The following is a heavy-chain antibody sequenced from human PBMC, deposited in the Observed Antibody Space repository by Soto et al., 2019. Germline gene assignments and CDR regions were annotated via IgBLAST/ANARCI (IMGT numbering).Heavy chain of an antibody. V-gene: IGHV1-18*01. D-gene: IGHD5-12*01. CDR3: ARDAVATIISNWFDP. CDR1: GYTFTSYG. CDR2: ISAYNGNT. Sequence: ASVKVSCKASGYTFTSYGISWVRQAPGQGLEWMGWISAYNGNTNYAQKLQGRVTMTTDTSTSTAYMELRSLRSDDTAVYYCARDAVATIISNWFDPWGQGTLVTVSS. J-gene: IGHJ5*02.